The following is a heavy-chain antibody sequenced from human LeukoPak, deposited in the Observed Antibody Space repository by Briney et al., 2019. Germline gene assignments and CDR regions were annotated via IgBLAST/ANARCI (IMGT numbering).Heavy chain of an antibody. Sequence: GGSLRLSCAASGFTFSSYSMNWVRQAPGKGLEWVSYISSSSSTIYYADSVKGRSTISRDNAKNSLYLQMNSLRAEDTAVYYCARDQYSSSWYGPGDYWGQGTLVTVSS. V-gene: IGHV3-48*04. CDR1: GFTFSSYS. J-gene: IGHJ4*02. CDR3: ARDQYSSSWYGPGDY. CDR2: ISSSSSTI. D-gene: IGHD6-13*01.